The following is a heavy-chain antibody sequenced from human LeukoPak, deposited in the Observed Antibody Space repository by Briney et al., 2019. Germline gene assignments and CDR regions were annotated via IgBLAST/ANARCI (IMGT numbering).Heavy chain of an antibody. CDR2: IYPGDYET. V-gene: IGHV5-51*01. J-gene: IGHJ4*02. CDR3: AIPPGYCGNDCFFDH. D-gene: IGHD2-21*02. CDR1: GYSFSNYW. Sequence: GESLKISCEGSGYSFSNYWIGWVRQMPGKGLEWMGIIYPGDYETRYSPSFQGLVTISVDKSISTAYLQWSSLKASDTAMYSCAIPPGYCGNDCFFDHWGQGPRVTVSS.